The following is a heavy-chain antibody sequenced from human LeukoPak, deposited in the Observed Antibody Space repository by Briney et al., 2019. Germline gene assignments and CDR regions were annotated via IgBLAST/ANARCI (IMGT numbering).Heavy chain of an antibody. J-gene: IGHJ6*03. Sequence: GGSLRLSCAASGFTFSSYWMSWVRQAPGKGLEWVANIKQDGSEKYYVDSVKGRFTISRDNAKNSLYLQMNSLRAEDTAVYYCARLSVPGVTTYYYYYYMDVWGKGTTVTVSS. CDR2: IKQDGSEK. CDR3: ARLSVPGVTTYYYYYYMDV. CDR1: GFTFSSYW. V-gene: IGHV3-7*01. D-gene: IGHD2-21*02.